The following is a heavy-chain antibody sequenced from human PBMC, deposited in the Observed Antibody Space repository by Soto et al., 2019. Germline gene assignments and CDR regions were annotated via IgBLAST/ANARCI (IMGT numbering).Heavy chain of an antibody. V-gene: IGHV3-23*01. CDR2: ISGNGANT. CDR3: AKDYGSSRYFFDY. CDR1: GFTFINYA. J-gene: IGHJ4*02. Sequence: LRLSCAASGFTFINYAMTWVRQAPGEGLEWVSTISGNGANTHYADSVKGRFSISRDNSKNTLYIQMNSLRADDTAVYYCAKDYGSSRYFFDYWGQGALVTVSS. D-gene: IGHD6-19*01.